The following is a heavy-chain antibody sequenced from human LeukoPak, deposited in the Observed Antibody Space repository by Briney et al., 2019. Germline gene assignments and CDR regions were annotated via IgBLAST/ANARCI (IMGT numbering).Heavy chain of an antibody. CDR1: GGSISSYY. V-gene: IGHV4-59*12. CDR2: IYYSGST. J-gene: IGHJ4*02. D-gene: IGHD5/OR15-5a*01. CDR3: ARDLRGNYFDY. Sequence: SETLSLACTVSGGSISSYYWSWIRQPPGKGLEWIGYIYYSGSTNYNPSLKSRVTISVDTSKNQFSLKLSSVTAADTAVYYCARDLRGNYFDYWGQGTLVTVSS.